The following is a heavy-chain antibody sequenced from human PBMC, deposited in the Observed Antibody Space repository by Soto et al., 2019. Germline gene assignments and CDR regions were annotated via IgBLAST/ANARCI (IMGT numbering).Heavy chain of an antibody. V-gene: IGHV1-24*01. CDR1: GYTLTELS. CDR2: FDPEDGET. J-gene: IGHJ1*01. Sequence: VSVKVSCKVSGYTLTELSMHWVRQAPGKGLEWMGGFDPEDGETIYAQKFQGRVTMTEDTSTDTAYMELSSLRSEDTAVYYCATTSVDIVATITGTAEYFQHWGQGTLVTVSS. CDR3: ATTSVDIVATITGTAEYFQH. D-gene: IGHD5-12*01.